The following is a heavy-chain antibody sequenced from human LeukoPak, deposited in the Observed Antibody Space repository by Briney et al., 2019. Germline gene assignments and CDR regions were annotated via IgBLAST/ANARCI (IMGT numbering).Heavy chain of an antibody. CDR1: GFTFSSYA. J-gene: IGHJ4*02. CDR2: ISGSGGRT. Sequence: SGGSLRLSCAASGFTFSSYAMSWVRQAPGMGLEWVSAISGSGGRTDYADSVKGRFTISRDNSRNTLYLQMNNLRVEDTAEYYCAKDHRAAMYNWNYGGTDYYFDYWGQGTLVTVSS. V-gene: IGHV3-23*01. CDR3: AKDHRAAMYNWNYGGTDYYFDY. D-gene: IGHD1-20*01.